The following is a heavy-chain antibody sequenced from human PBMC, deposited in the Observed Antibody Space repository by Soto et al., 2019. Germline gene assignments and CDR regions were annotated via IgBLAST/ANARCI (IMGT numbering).Heavy chain of an antibody. CDR2: ISYDGSNK. CDR1: GFTFSSYG. CDR3: AKDIEIGSGYYYAYAFDI. Sequence: GGSLRLSCAASGFTFSSYGMHWVRQAPGKGLEWVAVISYDGSNKYYADSVKGRFTISRDNSKNTLYLQMNSLRAEDTAVYYCAKDIEIGSGYYYAYAFDIWGQGTMVTVSS. D-gene: IGHD3-22*01. J-gene: IGHJ3*02. V-gene: IGHV3-30*18.